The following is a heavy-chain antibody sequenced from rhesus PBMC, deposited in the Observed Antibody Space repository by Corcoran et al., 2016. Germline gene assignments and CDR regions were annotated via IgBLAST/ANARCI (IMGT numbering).Heavy chain of an antibody. CDR2: MRRASSDI. Sequence: EVPLVESGGGLVQPGGSLRLSCAACCFTFSSYRIMWVCHVPGKWLEGVAVMRRASSDIVYAECVNGRFTSSRDKAKNALSLQRNSLRDEDTAGYYCTRRYSGYLDYWGQGVLVTVSS. CDR3: TRRYSGYLDY. J-gene: IGHJ4*01. CDR1: CFTFSSYR. D-gene: IGHD5-24*01. V-gene: IGHV3S16*01.